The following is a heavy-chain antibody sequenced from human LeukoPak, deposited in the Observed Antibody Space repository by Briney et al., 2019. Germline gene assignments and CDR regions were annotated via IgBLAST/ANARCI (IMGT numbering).Heavy chain of an antibody. Sequence: SETLSLTCAVYGGSFSGYYWSWIRQPPGKGLEWIGEINHSGSTNYNPSLKSRVTISVDTSKNQFSLKLSSVTAADTAVYYCARVTYCYDSSGYYRSYYGMDVWGQGTTVTVSS. CDR1: GGSFSGYY. CDR3: ARVTYCYDSSGYYRSYYGMDV. CDR2: INHSGST. J-gene: IGHJ6*02. V-gene: IGHV4-34*01. D-gene: IGHD3-22*01.